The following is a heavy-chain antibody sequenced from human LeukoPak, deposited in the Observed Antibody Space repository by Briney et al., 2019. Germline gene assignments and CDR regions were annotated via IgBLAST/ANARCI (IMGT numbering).Heavy chain of an antibody. J-gene: IGHJ4*02. CDR1: GFTFSSYS. V-gene: IGHV3-21*01. CDR3: AREVRIAAAGTGSFDY. D-gene: IGHD6-13*01. CDR2: ISSSSSYI. Sequence: PGGSLRLSCAASGFTFSSYSMNWVRQAPGKGLEWVSSISSSSSYIYYADSVKGRFTISRDNAKNSLYLQMNSLRAEDTAVYYCAREVRIAAAGTGSFDYWGQGTLVTVSS.